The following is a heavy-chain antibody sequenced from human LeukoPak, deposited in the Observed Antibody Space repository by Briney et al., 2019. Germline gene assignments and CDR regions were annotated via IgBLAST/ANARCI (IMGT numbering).Heavy chain of an antibody. CDR1: GFTFDDYT. Sequence: GGSLRLSCAASGFTFDDYTMHWVRQAPGKGLEWVSAISGSGGSTYYADSVKGRFTISRDNAKNSLYLQMNSLRAEDTAVYYCAELGITMIGGVWGKGTTVTISS. CDR3: AELGITMIGGV. J-gene: IGHJ6*04. CDR2: ISGSGGST. D-gene: IGHD3-10*02. V-gene: IGHV3-43*01.